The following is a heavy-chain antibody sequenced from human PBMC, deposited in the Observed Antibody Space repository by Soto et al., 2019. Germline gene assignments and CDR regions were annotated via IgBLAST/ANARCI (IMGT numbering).Heavy chain of an antibody. CDR3: ARHPYSGAGDAFDI. D-gene: IGHD1-26*01. CDR1: GGSISSSSYY. CDR2: IYYRGRT. V-gene: IGHV4-39*01. J-gene: IGHJ3*02. Sequence: SETLSLTCTVSGGSISSSSYYWGWIRQPPGKGLEWIGSIYYRGRTNYNPPHKSRVTISVDTSKNQFSLKLSSVTAADSVVYYCARHPYSGAGDAFDIWGQGTMVTVSS.